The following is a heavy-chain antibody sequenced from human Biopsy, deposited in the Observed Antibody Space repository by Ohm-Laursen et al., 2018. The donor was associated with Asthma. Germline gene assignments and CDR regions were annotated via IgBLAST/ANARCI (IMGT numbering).Heavy chain of an antibody. CDR3: ARVASYGDLYFGIDV. V-gene: IGHV4-30-4*02. CDR1: GAYIGSRDHH. D-gene: IGHD4-17*01. CDR2: VFWCGTT. Sequence: SDTLSLTCTVGGAYIGSRDHHWSWIPQSPGTGLEWIGFVFWCGTTPYNRSLERRLSISIDTTRNEFSMTLRSVTAADTAVYFCARVASYGDLYFGIDVWGPGTTVSVS. J-gene: IGHJ6*02.